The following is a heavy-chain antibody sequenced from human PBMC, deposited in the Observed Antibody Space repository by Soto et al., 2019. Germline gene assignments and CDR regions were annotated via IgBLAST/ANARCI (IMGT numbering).Heavy chain of an antibody. CDR1: GFTFSSYG. D-gene: IGHD6-13*01. CDR2: ISYDGSNK. CDR3: AKDQVNWDGSIAAAGEPYYYYYGMDV. J-gene: IGHJ6*02. V-gene: IGHV3-30*18. Sequence: GGSLRLSCAASGFTFSSYGMHWVRQAPGKGLEWVAVISYDGSNKYYADSVKGRFTISRDNSKNTLYLQMNSLRAEDTAVYYCAKDQVNWDGSIAAAGEPYYYYYGMDVWGQGTTVTVSS.